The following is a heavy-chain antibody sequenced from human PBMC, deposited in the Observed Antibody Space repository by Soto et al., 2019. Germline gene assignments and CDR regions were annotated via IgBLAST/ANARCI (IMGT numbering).Heavy chain of an antibody. V-gene: IGHV4-34*01. D-gene: IGHD6-6*01. J-gene: IGHJ4*02. Sequence: SETLSLTCSIYSGSFSGYYWSWIRQPPGKGLEWIWEISQSGNTNYSPSLKSRVSISIDTSKKQFSLNLASVSAADTAVYYCARAPKVSGSSQTRPDFWGQGTLVTVSS. CDR3: ARAPKVSGSSQTRPDF. CDR2: ISQSGNT. CDR1: SGSFSGYY.